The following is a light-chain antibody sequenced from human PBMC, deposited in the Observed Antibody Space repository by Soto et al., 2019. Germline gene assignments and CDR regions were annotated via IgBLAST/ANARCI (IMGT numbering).Light chain of an antibody. CDR2: DAS. CDR3: QQYGTSPPRT. CDR1: HSVSSY. V-gene: IGKV3-11*01. J-gene: IGKJ1*01. Sequence: EIVLTQSPSTLSFSPVEGSTLSFRASHSVSSYLAWYQQKPDQAPRLLIYDASNRATGIPARFSGGGSGTDFTLTISRLEPEDFAVYYCQQYGTSPPRTFGQGTKVDIK.